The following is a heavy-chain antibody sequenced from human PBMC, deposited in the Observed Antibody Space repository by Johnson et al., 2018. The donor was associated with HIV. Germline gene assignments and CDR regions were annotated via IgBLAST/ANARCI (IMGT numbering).Heavy chain of an antibody. CDR1: GFNFSTFA. CDR2: ISGSGGNT. Sequence: EVQLVESGGGLVQPGGSLRLSCVSSGFNFSTFAMTRVRQAPKKGLEWVSTISGSGGNTYYADSVKGRLTISRDNSQNTLYLQMNSLRVEDTAVYYCAKDTSSSWSLDAFDIWGQGTMVTVSS. D-gene: IGHD6-13*01. CDR3: AKDTSSSWSLDAFDI. J-gene: IGHJ3*02. V-gene: IGHV3-23*04.